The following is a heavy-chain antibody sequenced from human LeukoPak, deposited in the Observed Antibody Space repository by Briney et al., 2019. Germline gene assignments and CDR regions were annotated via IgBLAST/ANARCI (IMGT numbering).Heavy chain of an antibody. D-gene: IGHD7-27*01. CDR3: ATENWGAFNY. J-gene: IGHJ4*02. CDR2: VKSKRDGGTT. Sequence: PGGSLRLSCAASGFTFTDAWMSWVRQAPGKGLEWVGHVKSKRDGGTTDYGAPVRGRFTISRDDSRNTLHLQMSGLKAEDTAFYYCATENWGAFNYWGQGTLVTVSS. CDR1: GFTFTDAW. V-gene: IGHV3-15*01.